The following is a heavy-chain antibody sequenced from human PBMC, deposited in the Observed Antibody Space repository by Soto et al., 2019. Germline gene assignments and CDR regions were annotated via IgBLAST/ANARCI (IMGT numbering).Heavy chain of an antibody. CDR2: IYYSGST. CDR3: VNSWNYCGRGCYTYYFDY. D-gene: IGHD2-21*02. Sequence: SETLSLTCTVSGETISSGDYYLRWLRQHPGKGLEWIGYIYYSGSTYYNPSLKSRVTISVDTSKNQFSLKLSSVTAADTAVYYCVNSWNYCGRGCYTYYFDYWGQGTPVTVSS. CDR1: GETISSGDYY. V-gene: IGHV4-31*03. J-gene: IGHJ4*02.